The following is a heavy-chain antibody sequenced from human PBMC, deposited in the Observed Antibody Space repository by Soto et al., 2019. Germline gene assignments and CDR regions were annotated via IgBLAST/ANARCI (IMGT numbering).Heavy chain of an antibody. CDR2: MYHTGTT. Sequence: QVQLQESGPGLVKPSETLSLTCSVSGGSISRYYWSWIRQTAGKRLEWIGRMYHTGTTDYNPSLRRRLSMPVDTSKNQFSLRLSSVTAADTALYYCARDVGYTGYEQGNPFDLWGQGTMVTVSS. J-gene: IGHJ3*01. D-gene: IGHD5-12*01. V-gene: IGHV4-4*07. CDR1: GGSISRYY. CDR3: ARDVGYTGYEQGNPFDL.